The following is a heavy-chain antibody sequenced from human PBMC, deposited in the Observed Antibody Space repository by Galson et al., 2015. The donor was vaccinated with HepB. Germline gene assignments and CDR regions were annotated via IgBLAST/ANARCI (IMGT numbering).Heavy chain of an antibody. CDR1: GFIFSDYY. V-gene: IGHV3-11*06. J-gene: IGHJ4*02. Sequence: SLRLSCAASGFIFSDYYMAWIRQAPGKGLEWVSYISSRSTHTNYADSVKGRFTISRDNAKNSLFLQMHSLTAEDTAVYYCAKLSLEWRRFANNDYWGQGTLVTVSS. CDR2: ISSRSTHT. D-gene: IGHD5-12*01. CDR3: AKLSLEWRRFANNDY.